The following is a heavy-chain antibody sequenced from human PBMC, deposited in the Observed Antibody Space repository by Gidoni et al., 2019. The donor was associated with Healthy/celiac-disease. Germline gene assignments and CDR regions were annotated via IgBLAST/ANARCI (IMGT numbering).Heavy chain of an antibody. D-gene: IGHD5-18*01. CDR3: ARDYSYGSNWFDP. J-gene: IGHJ5*02. V-gene: IGHV4-59*01. CDR2: IYYSGST. CDR1: VGSISSYY. Sequence: QVQLQESGPGLVKPSETLSLTCPVSVGSISSYYWSWIRQPPGKGLEWIGYIYYSGSTNYNPPLKSRVTTSVDTSKNQFSLKLSSVTAADTAVYYCARDYSYGSNWFDPWGQGTLVTVSS.